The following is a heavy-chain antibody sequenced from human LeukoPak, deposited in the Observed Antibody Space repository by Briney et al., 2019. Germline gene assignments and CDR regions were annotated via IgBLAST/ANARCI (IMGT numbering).Heavy chain of an antibody. Sequence: SETLSLTCTVSGGSISSYYWSWIRQPPGKGLEWIGYIYYSGSTNYNPSLKSRVTISVDTSKNQFSLKLSSVTAADTAVYYCARLTYYGFWSGYWRGNWFDPWGQGTLVTVSS. CDR1: GGSISSYY. CDR3: ARLTYYGFWSGYWRGNWFDP. V-gene: IGHV4-59*01. CDR2: IYYSGST. J-gene: IGHJ5*02. D-gene: IGHD3-3*01.